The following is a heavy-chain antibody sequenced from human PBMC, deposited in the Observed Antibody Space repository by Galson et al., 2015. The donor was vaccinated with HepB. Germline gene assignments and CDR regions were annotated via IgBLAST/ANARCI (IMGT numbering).Heavy chain of an antibody. CDR3: ARATVSTGYFDY. CDR1: GFTFSSYS. CDR2: ISSSSRTK. J-gene: IGHJ4*02. Sequence: SLRLSCAASGFTFSSYSMNWVRQAPGKGLEWVSYISSSSRTKYYADSVKGRFTISRDNAKNSLYLQVNSLRAEDTAVYYCARATVSTGYFDYWGQGTLVTVSS. D-gene: IGHD4-17*01. V-gene: IGHV3-48*01.